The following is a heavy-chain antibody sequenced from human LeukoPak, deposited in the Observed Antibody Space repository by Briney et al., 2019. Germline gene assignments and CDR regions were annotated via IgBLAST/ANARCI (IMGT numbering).Heavy chain of an antibody. J-gene: IGHJ4*02. Sequence: ASVKVSCKASGYTFTSYDINWVRQATGQGLEWMGWMNPNSGNTGYAQKFQGRVTITRNTSISTAYMELSSLRSEDTAVYYCARGRSIAARGVPKRYYFDCWGQGTLVTVSS. D-gene: IGHD6-6*01. V-gene: IGHV1-8*03. CDR2: MNPNSGNT. CDR3: ARGRSIAARGVPKRYYFDC. CDR1: GYTFTSYD.